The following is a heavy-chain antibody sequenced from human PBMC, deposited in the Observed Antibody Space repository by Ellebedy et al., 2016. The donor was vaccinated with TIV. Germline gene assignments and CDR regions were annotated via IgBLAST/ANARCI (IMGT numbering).Heavy chain of an antibody. D-gene: IGHD5-12*01. J-gene: IGHJ2*01. CDR3: ARHSGYHLQGYFDL. CDR2: ISYDGSNE. V-gene: IGHV3-30-3*01. CDR1: GFTLSHFA. Sequence: GESLKISCAASGFTLSHFAMHWVRQAPGKGLEWVAVISYDGSNEYYADSVKGRITVSRDNSKNTVYLQMNSLRPEDTAVYYCARHSGYHLQGYFDLWGRGTLVTISS.